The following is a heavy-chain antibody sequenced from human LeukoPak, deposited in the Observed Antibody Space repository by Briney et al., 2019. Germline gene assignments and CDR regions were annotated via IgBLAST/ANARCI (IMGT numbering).Heavy chain of an antibody. CDR2: IDGDESAT. J-gene: IGHJ4*02. CDR3: ARDPGDILVAGTFDY. V-gene: IGHV3-74*01. Sequence: GGSLRLSCAAPGFTFRSHWMHWVRQAPGKGLIWVSRIDGDESATYYGDSVKGRFTISRDNAKNSLYLQMNSLRAEDTAFYYCARDPGDILVAGTFDYWGQGTLVTVSS. D-gene: IGHD6-19*01. CDR1: GFTFRSHW.